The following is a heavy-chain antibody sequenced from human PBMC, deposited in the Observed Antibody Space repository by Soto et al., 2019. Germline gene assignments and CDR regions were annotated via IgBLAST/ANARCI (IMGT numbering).Heavy chain of an antibody. D-gene: IGHD1-26*01. CDR1: EFTFSSYW. Sequence: GGSLRLSCVASEFTFSSYWMTWVRQAPGKGLEWVANIKEDGSEKHYVDSVNGRFTISRDNAKNSLYLQMNSLRAEDTAIYYCAINSGWPGLMDVWGQGTTVTVSS. CDR3: AINSGWPGLMDV. CDR2: IKEDGSEK. J-gene: IGHJ6*02. V-gene: IGHV3-7*01.